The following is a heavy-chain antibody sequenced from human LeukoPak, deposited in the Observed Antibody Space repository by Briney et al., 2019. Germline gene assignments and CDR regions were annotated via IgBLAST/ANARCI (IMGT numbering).Heavy chain of an antibody. CDR3: ARARSGAVARNYNWFDP. CDR2: ISVYNGNT. V-gene: IGHV1-18*01. Sequence: ASVKVSCKDSGYTFTSYGISWVRQAPGQGLEWMTWISVYNGNTNYAQNLQGRVTMTTDTSTSTAYMELRSLTSDDTAVYYCARARSGAVARNYNWFDPWGQGTLVTVSS. J-gene: IGHJ5*02. CDR1: GYTFTSYG. D-gene: IGHD6-19*01.